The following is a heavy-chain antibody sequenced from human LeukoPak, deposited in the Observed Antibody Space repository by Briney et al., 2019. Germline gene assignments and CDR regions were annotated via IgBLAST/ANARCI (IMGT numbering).Heavy chain of an antibody. CDR1: GGTFSSYA. CDR2: IIPIFGTA. J-gene: IGHJ5*02. CDR3: AIITMVRGVMSWFDP. D-gene: IGHD3-10*01. Sequence: ASVKVSCKASGGTFSSYAISWVRQAPGQGLEWMGGIIPIFGTANYAQKFQGRVTITADESTSTAYMELSSLRSEDTAVYYCAIITMVRGVMSWFDPWGQGTLVTVSS. V-gene: IGHV1-69*13.